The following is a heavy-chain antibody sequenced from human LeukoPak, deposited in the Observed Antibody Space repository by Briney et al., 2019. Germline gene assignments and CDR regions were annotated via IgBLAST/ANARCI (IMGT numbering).Heavy chain of an antibody. D-gene: IGHD6-13*01. V-gene: IGHV3-23*01. CDR3: AKDQQLVRKFDY. CDR2: ISGSGGST. Sequence: GGSLRLSCAASGFTFSSYAMSWVRQAPGKGLEWVSAISGSGGSTYYADSVKGRFTISRDNSKNTLYLQMNSLGAEDTAVYYCAKDQQLVRKFDYWGQGTLVTVSS. J-gene: IGHJ4*02. CDR1: GFTFSSYA.